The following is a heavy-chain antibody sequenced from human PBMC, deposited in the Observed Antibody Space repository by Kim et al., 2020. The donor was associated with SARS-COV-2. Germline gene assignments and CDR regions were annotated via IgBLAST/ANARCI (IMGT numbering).Heavy chain of an antibody. Sequence: SETLSLTCAVYGGSFSGYSWSWIRQSPGKGLEWIGEISHSESARSNPSLMSRVTISVDTSKNQFSLKLRSVTAADTAIYYCARGGRTFPKRYNWFDPWGQGTLVTVSS. D-gene: IGHD1-1*01. CDR1: GGSFSGYS. V-gene: IGHV4-34*01. CDR3: ARGGRTFPKRYNWFDP. CDR2: ISHSESA. J-gene: IGHJ5*02.